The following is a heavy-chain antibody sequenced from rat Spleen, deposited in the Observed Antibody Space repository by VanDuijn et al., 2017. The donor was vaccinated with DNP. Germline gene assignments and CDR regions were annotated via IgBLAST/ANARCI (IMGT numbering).Heavy chain of an antibody. CDR2: IQSGGIT. V-gene: IGHV2-19*01. Sequence: QVQLKESGPGLVQPSQTLSLTCTVSGFSLTDYNVHWIRQPPGKGLEWMGKIQSGGITNYTPALRTRLPISRDTAKSQVFLKLTSLQTEDKATYFCTRSVYSWGQGLMVTVSS. J-gene: IGHJ2*01. CDR3: TRSVYS. CDR1: GFSLTDYN. D-gene: IGHD1-6*01.